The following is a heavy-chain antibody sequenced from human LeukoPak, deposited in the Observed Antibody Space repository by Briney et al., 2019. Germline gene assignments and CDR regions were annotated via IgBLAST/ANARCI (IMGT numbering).Heavy chain of an antibody. J-gene: IGHJ6*02. CDR2: IYYSGST. D-gene: IGHD3-3*01. CDR1: GGSISSSSYY. Sequence: SETLSLTCTVSGGSISSSSYYWGWIRQPPGKGLEWIGSIYYSGSTYYNPSLKSRVTISVDTSKNQFSLKLSSVTAADTAVYYCARGPYDFWSGYLYYYYGMDVWGQGTTVTVSS. CDR3: ARGPYDFWSGYLYYYYGMDV. V-gene: IGHV4-39*07.